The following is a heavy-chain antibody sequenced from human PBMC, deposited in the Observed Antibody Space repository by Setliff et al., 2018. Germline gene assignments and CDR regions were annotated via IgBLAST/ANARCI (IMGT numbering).Heavy chain of an antibody. CDR3: AADASDYYDSSGYYYDY. Sequence: SVKVSCKASGFTFTSSAVQWVRQARGQRLEWIGWIVVGSGNTNYAQKFQERVTITRDMSTSTAYMELSGLRSEDTAVYYCAADASDYYDSSGYYYDYWGQGTLVTVSS. V-gene: IGHV1-58*01. CDR2: IVVGSGNT. CDR1: GFTFTSSA. D-gene: IGHD3-22*01. J-gene: IGHJ4*02.